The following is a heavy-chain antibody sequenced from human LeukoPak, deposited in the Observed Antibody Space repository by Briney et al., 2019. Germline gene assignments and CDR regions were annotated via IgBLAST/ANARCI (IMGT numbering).Heavy chain of an antibody. V-gene: IGHV4-39*01. CDR1: GGSISSSSYY. CDR2: IYYSGST. Sequence: SETLSLTCTVSGGSISSSSYYWGWIRQPPGKGLEWIASIYYSGSTYYNPSLKSRVTISVDTSKNQFSLKVNSVTAADTAVYFCARPSCSGHKGFEFWGQGILVTVSS. D-gene: IGHD6-19*01. J-gene: IGHJ4*02. CDR3: ARPSCSGHKGFEF.